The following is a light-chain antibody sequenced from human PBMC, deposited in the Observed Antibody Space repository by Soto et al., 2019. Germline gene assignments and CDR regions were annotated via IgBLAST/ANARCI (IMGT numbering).Light chain of an antibody. V-gene: IGKV4-1*01. CDR1: QSVIYTANNKNC. Sequence: DIVIAQSPGSGSVWLGGSATINCKSSQSVIYTANNKNCLAWYQQKPGQPPKVLIYWASTRESGVPDRFSGSGSGTDFTFTISSLQAEDVAVYYCQLYLGIPRTFGQGTKVDIK. J-gene: IGKJ1*01. CDR3: QLYLGIPRT. CDR2: WAS.